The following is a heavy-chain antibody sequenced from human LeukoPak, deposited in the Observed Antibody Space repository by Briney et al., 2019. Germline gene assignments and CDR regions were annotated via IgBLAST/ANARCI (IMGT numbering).Heavy chain of an antibody. Sequence: PGGSLRLSCAASGFPFSSYSMNWVRQAPGKGLEWVSSISSSTYIYYADSVKGRFTISRDNAKNSLYLQMNSLRAEDTAVYYCARDLTGTTAFDIWGQGTMVTVSS. CDR1: GFPFSSYS. CDR2: ISSSTYI. V-gene: IGHV3-21*01. D-gene: IGHD1-20*01. CDR3: ARDLTGTTAFDI. J-gene: IGHJ3*02.